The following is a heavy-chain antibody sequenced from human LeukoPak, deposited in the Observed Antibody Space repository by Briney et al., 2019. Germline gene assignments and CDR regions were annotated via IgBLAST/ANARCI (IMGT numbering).Heavy chain of an antibody. CDR2: ISGSSTDI. D-gene: IGHD3-22*01. Sequence: GGSLRLSCAASGFSFTTYWMSWVRQAPGKGLEWVSSISGSSTDIYYADSVKGRFTISRDNAKNSLYLQINSLRAEDTAIYYCARRGYYDSSGYDYWGQGTLVTVSS. CDR1: GFSFTTYW. V-gene: IGHV3-21*01. CDR3: ARRGYYDSSGYDY. J-gene: IGHJ4*02.